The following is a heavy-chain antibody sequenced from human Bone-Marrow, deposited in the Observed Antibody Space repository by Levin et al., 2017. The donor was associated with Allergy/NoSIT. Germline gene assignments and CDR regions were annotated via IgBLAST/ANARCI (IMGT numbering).Heavy chain of an antibody. J-gene: IGHJ3*02. CDR2: IYSGGST. CDR1: GVTVSSTF. Sequence: LSLTCAVSGVTVSSTFMSWVRQAPGKGLEWVSIIYSGGSTYYADSVKGRFTISRDNSKNTLFLQMNSLRVEDTAVYYCARGGYNDAFDIWGQGTMVTVSS. D-gene: IGHD5-24*01. V-gene: IGHV3-53*01. CDR3: ARGGYNDAFDI.